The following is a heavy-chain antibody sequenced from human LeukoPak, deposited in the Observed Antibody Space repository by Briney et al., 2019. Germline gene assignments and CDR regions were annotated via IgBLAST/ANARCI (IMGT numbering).Heavy chain of an antibody. D-gene: IGHD3-3*01. CDR1: GFTFSDYY. V-gene: IGHV3-11*01. CDR2: IRSSGSTI. Sequence: GGSLRLSCAASGFTFSDYYMSWIRQAPGKGLEWVSYIRSSGSTIYYADSVKGRFTISRDNAKNSLYLQMNSLRAEDTAVYYCARVLLRFLEWSFDYWGQGTLVTVSS. J-gene: IGHJ4*02. CDR3: ARVLLRFLEWSFDY.